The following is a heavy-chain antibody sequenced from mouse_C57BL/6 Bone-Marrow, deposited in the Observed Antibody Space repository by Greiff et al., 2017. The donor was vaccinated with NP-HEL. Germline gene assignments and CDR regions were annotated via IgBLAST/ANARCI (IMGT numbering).Heavy chain of an antibody. J-gene: IGHJ4*01. CDR1: GFTFSDYG. CDR3: ARRSTTVVAKDYAMDY. Sequence: EVQLQQSGGGLVQPGGSLKLSCAASGFTFSDYGMAWVRQAPRKGPEWVAFISNLAYSIYYADTVTGRFTISRENAKNTLYLEMSSLRSEDTAMYYCARRSTTVVAKDYAMDYWGQGTSVTVSS. CDR2: ISNLAYSI. D-gene: IGHD1-1*01. V-gene: IGHV5-15*01.